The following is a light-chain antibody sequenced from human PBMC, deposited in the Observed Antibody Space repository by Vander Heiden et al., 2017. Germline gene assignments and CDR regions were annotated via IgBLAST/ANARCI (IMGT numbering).Light chain of an antibody. CDR3: QLYDKSPPWT. J-gene: IGKJ1*01. Sequence: EIVMTHSPATQSVSPGERATLACKASQSVSSNLAWYQQNPVHAPRLLIYGASTRATGLPARFRRSGSGTEFTLTISILQSEDFAVYSCQLYDKSPPWTFGQGTRVEIK. CDR1: QSVSSN. V-gene: IGKV3-15*01. CDR2: GAS.